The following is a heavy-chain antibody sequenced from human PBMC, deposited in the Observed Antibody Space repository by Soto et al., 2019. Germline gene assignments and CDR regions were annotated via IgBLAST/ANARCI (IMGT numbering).Heavy chain of an antibody. CDR2: IKQDGSEK. V-gene: IGHV3-7*01. Sequence: PGGSLRLSCAASGFTFSSYWMNWVRQAPGKGLEWVANIKQDGSEKYYVDSVKGRFTISRDNAKNSLYLQMNSLRAEDTAVYYCARCGVGYYDILTGYYDYWGQGTLVTVS. CDR1: GFTFSSYW. D-gene: IGHD3-9*01. J-gene: IGHJ4*02. CDR3: ARCGVGYYDILTGYYDY.